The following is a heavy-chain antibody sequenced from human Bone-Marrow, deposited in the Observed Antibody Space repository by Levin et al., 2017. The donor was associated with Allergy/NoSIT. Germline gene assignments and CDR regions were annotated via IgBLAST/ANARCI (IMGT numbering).Heavy chain of an antibody. CDR2: VGTAGDT. J-gene: IGHJ3*01. V-gene: IGHV3-13*04. Sequence: GESLKISCAASGFTFSNYDMHWVRQVTGKGLEWVSAVGTAGDTYYPGSVRGRFTISRESAKNSLYLQMNSLRAGDTAVYYCARGSGYSFDLWGQGTMVTVSS. CDR3: ARGSGYSFDL. CDR1: GFTFSNYD. D-gene: IGHD2-15*01.